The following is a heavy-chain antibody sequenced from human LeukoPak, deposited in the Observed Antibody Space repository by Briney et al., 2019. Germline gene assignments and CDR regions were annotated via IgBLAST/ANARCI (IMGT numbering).Heavy chain of an antibody. V-gene: IGHV3-20*04. CDR1: GFTVSSNY. Sequence: GRSLRLSCAASGFTVSSNYMSWVRQAPGKGLEWVSDINWNGDSTGYAHSVRGRFTTSRDNSKNSVYLQMNSLRVEDTAFYYCARDELLNRNWFDPWGQGTLVTVSS. CDR3: ARDELLNRNWFDP. D-gene: IGHD3-10*01. CDR2: INWNGDST. J-gene: IGHJ5*02.